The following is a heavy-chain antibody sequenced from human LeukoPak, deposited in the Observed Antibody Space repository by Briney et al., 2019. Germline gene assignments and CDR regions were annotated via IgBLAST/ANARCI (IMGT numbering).Heavy chain of an antibody. CDR3: ARGPRRGGYGQYDY. V-gene: IGHV4-34*01. J-gene: IGHJ4*02. CDR2: INHSGST. Sequence: PSETLSLTCAVYGGSFSGYYWSWIRQPPGKGLEWIGEINHSGSTNYNPSLKSRVTISVDTSKNQFSLKLSSVTAADTAVYYCARGPRRGGYGQYDYWGQGTLVTVSS. D-gene: IGHD5-24*01. CDR1: GGSFSGYY.